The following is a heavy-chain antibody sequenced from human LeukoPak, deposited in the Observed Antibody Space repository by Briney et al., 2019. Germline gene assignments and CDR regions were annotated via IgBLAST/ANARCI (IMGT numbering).Heavy chain of an antibody. CDR2: LYSDGNT. CDR1: GFTVITND. J-gene: IGHJ4*02. D-gene: IGHD1-14*01. V-gene: IGHV3-53*01. CDR3: ARGVEPLAANTLAY. Sequence: GGSLRLSCAASGFTVITNDMTWVRQAPGKGLEWVSVLYSDGNTKYPASVQGRFTISRDNSKNTLYLEMNSLSPDDTAVYYCARGVEPLAANTLAYWGQGTLVTVSS.